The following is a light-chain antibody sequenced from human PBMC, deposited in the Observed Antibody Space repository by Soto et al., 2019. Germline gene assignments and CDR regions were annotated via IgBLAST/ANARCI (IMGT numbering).Light chain of an antibody. CDR1: YTVGTN. CDR3: QQFSSYTRT. J-gene: IGKJ4*01. Sequence: EILLTQFPAALSVSPGERATLSCWASYTVGTNLAWYQQKPGQAPILXIYDTSTRPTVVPARVSGXGSGTDLTLTISRLEPEDFAVYYCQQFSSYTRTFRGGNKVDIK. V-gene: IGKV3D-15*01. CDR2: DTS.